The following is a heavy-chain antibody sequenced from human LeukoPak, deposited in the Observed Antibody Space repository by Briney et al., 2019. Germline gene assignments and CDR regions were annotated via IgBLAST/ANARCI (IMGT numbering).Heavy chain of an antibody. V-gene: IGHV3-23*01. CDR2: ISGSGGST. CDR3: ARSRGLDYYGSGSYSGSDSDYYYYYMDV. D-gene: IGHD3-10*01. CDR1: GFTLRNYA. J-gene: IGHJ6*03. Sequence: GGSLRLSCAASGFTLRNYAMSWVRQAPGKGLEWVSAISGSGGSTYYADSVKGRFTISRDNSKNTQYLQMNSLRAEDTAVYYCARSRGLDYYGSGSYSGSDSDYYYYYMDVWGKGTTVTISS.